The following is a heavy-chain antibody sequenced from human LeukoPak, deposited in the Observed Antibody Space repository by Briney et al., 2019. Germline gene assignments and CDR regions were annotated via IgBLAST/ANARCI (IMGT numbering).Heavy chain of an antibody. CDR1: GFTFSSYE. D-gene: IGHD5-18*01. CDR3: AREGGGYKARGAFDI. V-gene: IGHV3-48*03. CDR2: ISSSGSTI. Sequence: GGFLRLSCAASGFTFSSYEMNWVRQAPGKGLEWVSYISSSGSTIYYADSVKGRFTISRDNAKTSLYLQMNSLRAEDTAVYYCAREGGGYKARGAFDIWGQGTMVTVSS. J-gene: IGHJ3*02.